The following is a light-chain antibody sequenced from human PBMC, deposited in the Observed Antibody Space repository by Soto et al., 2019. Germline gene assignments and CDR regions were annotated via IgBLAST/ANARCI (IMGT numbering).Light chain of an antibody. CDR1: ERVSDSY. CDR2: GSS. Sequence: EIGLTQSPGTLSLSPGERATLSCKASERVSDSYLAWFQQKPGQPPRLLIYGSSSRATGVPDRFSGRASGTDFTLTISTLHPEDFAVYCCQHYDESSTWTFGQGNKV. V-gene: IGKV3-20*01. J-gene: IGKJ1*01. CDR3: QHYDESSTWT.